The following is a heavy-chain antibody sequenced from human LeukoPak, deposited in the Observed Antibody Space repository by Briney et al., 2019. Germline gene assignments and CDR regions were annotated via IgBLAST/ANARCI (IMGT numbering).Heavy chain of an antibody. Sequence: SETLSLTCTVSGDSVSSDYWSWIRQPPGKGLEWIAYISYSGNTNYNPSPKSRVTISVDTSRNQVSLKLKSVTAADTAVFYCARHNPKSLGNFDYWGRGTLVSVSS. V-gene: IGHV4-59*08. D-gene: IGHD1-14*01. CDR3: ARHNPKSLGNFDY. CDR1: GDSVSSDY. CDR2: ISYSGNT. J-gene: IGHJ4*02.